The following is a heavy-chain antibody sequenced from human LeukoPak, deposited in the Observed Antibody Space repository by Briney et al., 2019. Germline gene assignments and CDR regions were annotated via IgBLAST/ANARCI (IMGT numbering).Heavy chain of an antibody. Sequence: GGSLRLSCEASGFTFSSYWMSWVRQAPGKGLEWVGRIKSKTDGGTTDYAGPVTGRFTISRDDSKNTLFLQMNSLKIEDTAVYFCATDRSVAGTAFDYWGQGTVVTVSS. D-gene: IGHD6-19*01. V-gene: IGHV3-15*01. CDR3: ATDRSVAGTAFDY. J-gene: IGHJ4*02. CDR1: GFTFSSYW. CDR2: IKSKTDGGTT.